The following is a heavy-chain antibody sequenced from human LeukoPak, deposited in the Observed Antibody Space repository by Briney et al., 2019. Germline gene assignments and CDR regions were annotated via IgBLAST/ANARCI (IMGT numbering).Heavy chain of an antibody. CDR3: ARSYSSSWIDY. CDR1: GGSFSGYY. J-gene: IGHJ4*02. Sequence: SETLSLTCAVYGGSFSGYYWSWIRQPLGKGLEWIGEINHSGSTNYNPSLKSRVPISVDTSKNQFSLKLSSVTAADTAVYYCARSYSSSWIDYWGQGTLVTVSS. CDR2: INHSGST. D-gene: IGHD6-13*01. V-gene: IGHV4-34*01.